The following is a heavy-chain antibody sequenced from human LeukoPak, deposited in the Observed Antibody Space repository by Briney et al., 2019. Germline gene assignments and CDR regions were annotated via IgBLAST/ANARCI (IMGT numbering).Heavy chain of an antibody. CDR2: IWYDGSNQ. D-gene: IGHD4-11*01. V-gene: IGHV3-33*06. CDR3: AKDVRYSNGD. Sequence: GGSVRLSCAASGFSFSTYGMHWVRQAPGKGLEWVAVIWYDGSNQYYADSVKGRFTIFRDNSKNTMDLQMNSLRAEDTAVYYCAKDVRYSNGDWGQGTPVTVSS. J-gene: IGHJ4*02. CDR1: GFSFSTYG.